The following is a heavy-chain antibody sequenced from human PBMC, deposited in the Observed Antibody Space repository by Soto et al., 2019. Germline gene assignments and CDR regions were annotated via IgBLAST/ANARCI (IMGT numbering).Heavy chain of an antibody. V-gene: IGHV1-2*04. D-gene: IGHD3-3*01. CDR2: INPNSGGT. J-gene: IGHJ6*03. CDR1: GYTFTGYY. Sequence: SSVKVSCKASGYTFTGYYMHWVRQAPGQGLEWMGWINPNSGGTNYAQKFQGWVTMTRDTSISTAYMELSRLRSDDTAVYYCARERYDFWSGYSSYYYYYMDVWGKGTTVTVSS. CDR3: ARERYDFWSGYSSYYYYYMDV.